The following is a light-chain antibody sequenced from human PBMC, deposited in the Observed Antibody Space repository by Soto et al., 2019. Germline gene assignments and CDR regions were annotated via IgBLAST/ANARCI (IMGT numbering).Light chain of an antibody. J-gene: IGKJ5*01. CDR2: GAS. Sequence: EIVMTQSPATLSVSPGERVTLSCRASQSVSSNLAWYQQKPGQAPRLLIFGASSRATGIPARFSGSGSGTEFTLTISSLQSEDFAVYYCQQYNQWPPVTFGQGTRLEIK. V-gene: IGKV3-15*01. CDR3: QQYNQWPPVT. CDR1: QSVSSN.